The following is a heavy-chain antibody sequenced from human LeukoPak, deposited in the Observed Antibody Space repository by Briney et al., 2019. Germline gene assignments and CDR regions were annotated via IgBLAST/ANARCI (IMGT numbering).Heavy chain of an antibody. CDR3: ASGRQLGY. Sequence: GGSLRLSCAASGFAFSSYWMSWGRQAPGKGLEWVANIKEDGREKYYVDSVKGRFTISRDNAKNSLYLQMNSLRAEDTAVYYCASGRQLGYWGQGTLVTVSS. CDR2: IKEDGREK. D-gene: IGHD6-13*01. J-gene: IGHJ4*02. V-gene: IGHV3-7*03. CDR1: GFAFSSYW.